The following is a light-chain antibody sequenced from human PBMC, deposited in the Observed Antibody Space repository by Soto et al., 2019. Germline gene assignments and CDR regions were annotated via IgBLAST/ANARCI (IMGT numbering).Light chain of an antibody. CDR2: GNN. CDR3: AAWDDSLNAYV. V-gene: IGLV1-44*01. J-gene: IGLJ1*01. Sequence: VLTQPPSASGTPGQRVTISCSGSSSNIGSNTVNWYQQLPGTAPRLLIFGNNQRPSGVPDRFSGSKSGTSASLAISGLQSEDETDYYCAAWDDSLNAYVFGTGTKLTVL. CDR1: SSNIGSNT.